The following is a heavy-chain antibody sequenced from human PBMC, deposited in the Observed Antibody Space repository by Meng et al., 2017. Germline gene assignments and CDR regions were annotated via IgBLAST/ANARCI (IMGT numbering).Heavy chain of an antibody. CDR2: ISGSGGST. V-gene: IGHV3-23*04. CDR1: GFTLSSYA. CDR3: AKGPQTTKSLTAY. D-gene: IGHD2-21*02. Sequence: EWRLVGAGGGWVQPGGSLRLSCAAPGFTLSSYARSWVRQAPGKGLEWVSAISGSGGSTYYADSVKGRFTISRDNSKNTLYLQMNSLRAEDTAVYYCAKGPQTTKSLTAYWGQGTLVT. J-gene: IGHJ4*02.